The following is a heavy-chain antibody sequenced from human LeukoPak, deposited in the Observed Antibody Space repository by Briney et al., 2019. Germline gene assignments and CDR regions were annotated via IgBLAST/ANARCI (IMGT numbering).Heavy chain of an antibody. Sequence: GGSLRLSCAASGFTFSNYSMNWVRQAPGKGLEWVSTISSSGNYKYYADSVRGRFTISRDNAKNSLFLQMNSLRVEDTAVYYCARVREFGDYFDYWGQGTLVTVSS. CDR2: ISSSGNYK. J-gene: IGHJ4*02. CDR3: ARVREFGDYFDY. CDR1: GFTFSNYS. V-gene: IGHV3-21*01. D-gene: IGHD3-10*01.